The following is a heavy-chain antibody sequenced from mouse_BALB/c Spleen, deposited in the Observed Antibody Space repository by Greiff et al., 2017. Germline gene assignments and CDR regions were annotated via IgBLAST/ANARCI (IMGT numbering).Heavy chain of an antibody. Sequence: VQLKESGGDLVKPGGSLKLSCAASGFTFSSYGMSWVRQTPDKRLEWVATISSGGSYTYYPDSVKGRFTISRDNAKNTLYLQMSSLKSEDTAMYYCARHGNRSYFDYWGQGTTLTVSS. D-gene: IGHD2-14*01. CDR1: GFTFSSYG. J-gene: IGHJ2*01. CDR2: ISSGGSYT. CDR3: ARHGNRSYFDY. V-gene: IGHV5-6*01.